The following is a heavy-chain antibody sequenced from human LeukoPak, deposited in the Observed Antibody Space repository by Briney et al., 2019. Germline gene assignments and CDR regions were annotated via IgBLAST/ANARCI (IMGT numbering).Heavy chain of an antibody. CDR2: IYSGNIT. V-gene: IGHV3-53*01. J-gene: IGHJ4*02. CDR1: GFTVSSNY. D-gene: IGHD6-19*01. Sequence: GGSLRLSCAASGFTVSSNYMSWVRQAPAKGLEWVSIIYSGNITFYADSVKGRFTISRDNSKNTLSLQMNSLRAEDTAVYYCARLDYSSGRYYDYGGQGTLVTVSS. CDR3: ARLDYSSGRYYDY.